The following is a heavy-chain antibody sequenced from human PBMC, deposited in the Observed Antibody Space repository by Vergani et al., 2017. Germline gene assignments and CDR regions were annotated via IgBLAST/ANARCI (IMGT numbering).Heavy chain of an antibody. D-gene: IGHD2-2*01. J-gene: IGHJ6*02. CDR2: FDPEDGET. CDR3: AAQGVVPAAMRLYGMDV. CDR1: GYTLTELS. V-gene: IGHV1-24*01. Sequence: QVQLVQSGAEVKKPGASVKVSCKVSGYTLTELSMHWVRQAPGKGVGGMGGFDPEDGETIYAQKFQGRVTMNEDTSTDPAYMELSSLRSEDTAVYYCAAQGVVPAAMRLYGMDVWGQGTTVTVSS.